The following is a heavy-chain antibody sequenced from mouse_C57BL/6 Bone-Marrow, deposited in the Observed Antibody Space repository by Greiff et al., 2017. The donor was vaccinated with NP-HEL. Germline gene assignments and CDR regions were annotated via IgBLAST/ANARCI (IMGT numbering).Heavy chain of an antibody. CDR1: GYTFTSYW. V-gene: IGHV1-64*01. J-gene: IGHJ2*01. D-gene: IGHD4-1*02. CDR3: AQLGRYFDY. CDR2: IHPNSGST. Sequence: VQLQQPGAELVKPGASVKLSCKASGYTFTSYWMHWVKQRPGQGLEWIGMIHPNSGSTNYNETFKSKATLTVDKSSSTAYMQLSSLTSEDSAVYYCAQLGRYFDYWGQGTTLTVSS.